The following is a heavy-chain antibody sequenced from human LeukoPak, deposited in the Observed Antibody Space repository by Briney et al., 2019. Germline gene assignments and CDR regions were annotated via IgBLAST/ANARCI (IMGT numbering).Heavy chain of an antibody. Sequence: PGGSLRLSCAVSGLYFDSHAMHWVRQAPGKGLEWVAFISYTGGNEYYADPVKGRFTISRDNSKNTLYLQINSLRSEDTAVYFCAREGGDLGAFDVWGQGTVVTVSS. J-gene: IGHJ3*01. D-gene: IGHD3-10*01. V-gene: IGHV3-30*04. CDR2: ISYTGGNE. CDR3: AREGGDLGAFDV. CDR1: GLYFDSHA.